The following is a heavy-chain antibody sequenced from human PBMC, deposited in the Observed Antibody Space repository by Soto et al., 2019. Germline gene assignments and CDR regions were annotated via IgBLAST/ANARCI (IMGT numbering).Heavy chain of an antibody. CDR2: INPFDGSR. CDR1: GYIFTSYY. Sequence: GASVKVSCKASGYIFTSYYIHWVRQAPGQGLEWMGWINPFDGSRMFAQSFQGRVTMTRDTSTSTAYMELSSLRSEDTAVYYCARTLVGATPADYWGQGTLVTVSS. V-gene: IGHV1-46*01. CDR3: ARTLVGATPADY. J-gene: IGHJ4*02. D-gene: IGHD1-26*01.